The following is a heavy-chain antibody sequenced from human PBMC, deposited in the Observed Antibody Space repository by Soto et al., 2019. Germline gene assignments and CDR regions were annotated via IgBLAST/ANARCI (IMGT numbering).Heavy chain of an antibody. CDR3: ARAGYSGYDYPDYFYYYGMDV. J-gene: IGHJ6*02. CDR2: IIPIFGTA. V-gene: IGHV1-69*13. D-gene: IGHD5-12*01. CDR1: GGTFSRYA. Sequence: ASVKVSCKASGGTFSRYAISWVRQAPGQGLEWMGGIIPIFGTANYAQKFQGRVTITADESTSTACMELSSLRSEDTAVYYCARAGYSGYDYPDYFYYYGMDVWGQGTTVTVSS.